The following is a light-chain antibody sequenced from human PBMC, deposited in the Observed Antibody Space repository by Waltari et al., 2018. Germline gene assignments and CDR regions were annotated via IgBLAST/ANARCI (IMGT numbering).Light chain of an antibody. J-gene: IGKJ4*01. V-gene: IGKV3-11*01. CDR2: DAS. CDR1: QSVNEY. CDR3: HVRSNWPPVT. Sequence: EIVLTQSPATLSLSPGERATLSCRASQSVNEYLAWYQQIPGQAPRLLIYDASNRATGIPARFSGSGSGTDFTLTISSLEPEDFAIYYCHVRSNWPPVTFGG.